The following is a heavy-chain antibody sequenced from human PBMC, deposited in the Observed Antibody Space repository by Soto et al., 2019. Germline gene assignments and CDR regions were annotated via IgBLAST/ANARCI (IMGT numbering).Heavy chain of an antibody. J-gene: IGHJ6*02. V-gene: IGHV4-34*01. Sequence: PSETLSLTCAVYGGSFSGYYWGWIRQPPGKGLEWIGEINHSGSTNYNPSLKSRVTISVDTSKNQFSLKLSSVTAADTAVYYCARGRRYSYGYENFYYYYYGMDVWGQGTTVTVYS. CDR3: ARGRRYSYGYENFYYYYYGMDV. D-gene: IGHD5-18*01. CDR2: INHSGST. CDR1: GGSFSGYY.